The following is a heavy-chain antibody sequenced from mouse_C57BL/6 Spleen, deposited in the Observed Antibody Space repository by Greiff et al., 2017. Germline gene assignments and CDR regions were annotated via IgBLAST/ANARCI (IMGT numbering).Heavy chain of an antibody. CDR2: IDPSDSDT. Sequence: QVQLQQPGAELVRPGSSVKLSCKASGYTFTSYWMPWVKQRPIQGLEWIGNIDPSDSDTHYNQKFKDKATLTVDKSSSTAYMQLSSLTSEDSAVDYCASDYGSSSFAYWGQGTLVTVSA. J-gene: IGHJ3*01. D-gene: IGHD1-1*01. CDR3: ASDYGSSSFAY. CDR1: GYTFTSYW. V-gene: IGHV1-52*01.